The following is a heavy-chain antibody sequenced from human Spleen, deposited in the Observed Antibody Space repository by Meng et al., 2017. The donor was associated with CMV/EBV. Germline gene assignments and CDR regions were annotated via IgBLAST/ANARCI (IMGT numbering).Heavy chain of an antibody. Sequence: GESLKISCAASGFDFSNHIMNWVRQAPGKGLEWVSSISGSSTYTHYADSVKGRFTISRDNAKNSLYLQMNSPRAEDTAVYYCARDIAAAGTYYYFFAMDVWGQGTTVTVSS. CDR1: GFDFSNHI. J-gene: IGHJ6*02. D-gene: IGHD6-13*01. CDR3: ARDIAAAGTYYYFFAMDV. V-gene: IGHV3-21*01. CDR2: ISGSSTYT.